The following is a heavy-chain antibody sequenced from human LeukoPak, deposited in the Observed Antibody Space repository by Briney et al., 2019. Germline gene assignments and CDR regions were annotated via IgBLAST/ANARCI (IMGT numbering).Heavy chain of an antibody. V-gene: IGHV3-21*01. CDR1: GFTFSSYS. Sequence: GGSLRLSCAASGFTFSSYSMNWVRQAPGKGLEWASSISSSSSYIYYADSVKGRFTISRDNAKNSLYLQMNSLRAEDTAVYYCARPSVSQDYFDYWGQGTLVTVSS. J-gene: IGHJ4*02. CDR3: ARPSVSQDYFDY. CDR2: ISSSSSYI.